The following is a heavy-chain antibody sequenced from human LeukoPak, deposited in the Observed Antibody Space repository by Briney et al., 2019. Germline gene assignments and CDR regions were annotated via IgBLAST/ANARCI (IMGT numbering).Heavy chain of an antibody. V-gene: IGHV3-30*18. D-gene: IGHD3-22*01. Sequence: PGGSLRLSCAASGFTFSSYGMHWVRQAPGKGLEWVAVISYDGGNKYYADSVKGRFTISRDNSKNTLYLQMNSLRAEDTAVYYCAKDRLAYYYDSSGFHDYWGQGTLVTVSS. CDR2: ISYDGGNK. J-gene: IGHJ4*02. CDR3: AKDRLAYYYDSSGFHDY. CDR1: GFTFSSYG.